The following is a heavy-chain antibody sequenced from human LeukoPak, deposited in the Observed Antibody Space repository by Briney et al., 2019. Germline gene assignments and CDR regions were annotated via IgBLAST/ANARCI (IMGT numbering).Heavy chain of an antibody. D-gene: IGHD1-14*01. CDR2: IIPIFGTA. J-gene: IGHJ5*02. CDR1: GDTFSSYA. CDR3: ARGVKTTYLDWFDP. V-gene: IGHV1-69*13. Sequence: SVKVSCKASGDTFSSYAISWVRQAPGQGLEWMGGIIPIFGTANYAQKFQGRVTITADESTSTAYMELSSLRSEDTAVYYCARGVKTTYLDWFDPWGQGTLVTVSS.